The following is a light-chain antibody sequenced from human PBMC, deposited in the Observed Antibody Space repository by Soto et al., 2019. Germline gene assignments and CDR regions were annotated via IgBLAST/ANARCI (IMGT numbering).Light chain of an antibody. Sequence: EIVLTQSPATLSLSPGERATLSCGASQSINSNYLAWCQQKPGLAPRLVIYDTSRRAPGIPDRLTGSGSGTDFTLAISRPEPEDPEIYYCQQYGSSPTSGKATRLEIK. CDR2: DTS. CDR3: QQYGSSPT. J-gene: IGKJ5*01. V-gene: IGKV3D-20*01. CDR1: QSINSNY.